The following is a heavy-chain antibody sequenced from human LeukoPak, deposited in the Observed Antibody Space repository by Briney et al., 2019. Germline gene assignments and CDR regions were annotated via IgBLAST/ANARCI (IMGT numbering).Heavy chain of an antibody. CDR3: AREKVVVPAAIGY. CDR2: INSDGSST. D-gene: IGHD2-2*01. J-gene: IGHJ4*02. V-gene: IGHV3-74*01. CDR1: GFTFSSYW. Sequence: GGSLRLSRAASGFTFSSYWMHWVRQAPGKGLVWVSRINSDGSSTSYADSVKGRFTISRDNAKNTLYLQMNSLRAEDTAVYYCAREKVVVPAAIGYWGQGTLVTVSS.